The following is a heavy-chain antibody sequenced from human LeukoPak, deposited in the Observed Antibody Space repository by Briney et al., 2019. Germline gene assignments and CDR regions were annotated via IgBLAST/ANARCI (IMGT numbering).Heavy chain of an antibody. CDR2: IYSGGNT. Sequence: PGGSLRLSCAASGFTVSSKYMSWVRQAPGKGLEWVSVIYSGGNTYYADSVKGRFTISRDNSKNTVNLQMNSLRAEDTAVYYCASGIEAGPIYFDYWGPGTLVTVSS. D-gene: IGHD6-13*01. V-gene: IGHV3-66*01. CDR1: GFTVSSKY. CDR3: ASGIEAGPIYFDY. J-gene: IGHJ4*02.